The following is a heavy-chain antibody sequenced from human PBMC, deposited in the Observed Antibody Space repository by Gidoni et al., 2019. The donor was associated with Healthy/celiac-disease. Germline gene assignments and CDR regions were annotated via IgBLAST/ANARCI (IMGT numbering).Heavy chain of an antibody. D-gene: IGHD4-17*01. CDR3: ARARYGDYLYFDY. CDR2: IYYSGST. J-gene: IGHJ4*02. V-gene: IGHV4-61*01. Sequence: QVQLQESGPGLVKPSATLSLTCPVSGGSVSSGSYSWRWIRPPPGKGLEWIGYIYYSGSTNYNPSLKSRFTISVDTSKNQFSLKLSSVTAADTAVYYCARARYGDYLYFDYWGQGTLVTVSS. CDR1: GGSVSSGSYS.